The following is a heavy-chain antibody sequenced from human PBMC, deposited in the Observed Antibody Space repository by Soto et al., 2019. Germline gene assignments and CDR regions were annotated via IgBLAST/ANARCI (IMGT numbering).Heavy chain of an antibody. CDR2: IIPIFGTA. D-gene: IGHD3-22*01. V-gene: IGHV1-69*13. CDR3: ARADKGVYYYDSSGYLMDV. Sequence: GASVKVSCKASGGTFSSYAISWVRQAPGQGLEWMGGIIPIFGTANYAQKFQGRVTITADESTSTAYMELSSLRSEDTAVYYCARADKGVYYYDSSGYLMDVWGQGTTVTVSS. J-gene: IGHJ6*02. CDR1: GGTFSSYA.